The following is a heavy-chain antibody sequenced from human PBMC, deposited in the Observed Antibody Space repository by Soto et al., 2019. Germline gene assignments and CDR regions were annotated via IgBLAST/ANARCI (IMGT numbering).Heavy chain of an antibody. V-gene: IGHV4-4*07. CDR1: GGSISGHS. J-gene: IGHJ4*02. CDR2: IYPSGST. Sequence: PSETLSLTCTVSGGSISGHSWVWIRQPAGKGLEWIGHIYPSGSTSYNPSLRSRVTMSLDTSSNQIFLNLTSVTAADTAVFYCVGGRSYSVYDFWGPGTLVTVS. CDR3: VGGRSYSVYDF. D-gene: IGHD5-12*01.